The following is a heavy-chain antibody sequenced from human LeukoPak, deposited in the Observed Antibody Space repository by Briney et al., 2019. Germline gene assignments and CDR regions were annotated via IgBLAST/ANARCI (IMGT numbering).Heavy chain of an antibody. V-gene: IGHV3-66*01. Sequence: PGGSLRLSCAASGFTVSSNYVSWVRQAPGKGLEWVSVIYSGGSTYYADSVKGRFTISRDNSKNTLYLQRNSLRAEDTAVHYCAREAQDSSGTPADYFQHWGQGTLVTVSS. CDR2: IYSGGST. CDR3: AREAQDSSGTPADYFQH. CDR1: GFTVSSNY. J-gene: IGHJ1*01. D-gene: IGHD3-22*01.